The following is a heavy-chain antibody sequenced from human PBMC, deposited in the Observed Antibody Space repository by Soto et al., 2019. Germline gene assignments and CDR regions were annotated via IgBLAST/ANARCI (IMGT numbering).Heavy chain of an antibody. J-gene: IGHJ6*02. CDR2: IWYDGSNK. V-gene: IGHV3-33*01. CDR1: GFTFSYYG. CDR3: ARDRGSYGDYYGMDV. Sequence: QVQLVESGGGVVQPGRSLRLSCAASGFTFSYYGMHWVRQAPGKGLEWVAVIWYDGSNKFYADSVKGRFTISRDNSKNTLLLQMNSLRAEETAVYYCARDRGSYGDYYGMDVWGQGTTVTVSS. D-gene: IGHD5-18*01.